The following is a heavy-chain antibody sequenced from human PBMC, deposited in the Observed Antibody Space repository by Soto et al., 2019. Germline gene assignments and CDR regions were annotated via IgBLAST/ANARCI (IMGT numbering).Heavy chain of an antibody. V-gene: IGHV1-18*04. CDR2: ISAYNGDT. J-gene: IGHJ4*02. CDR1: CYTFRSYG. Sequence: ASVKVSCKASCYTFRSYGIRWVRQAPGQGLEWVGWISAYNGDTHYAPKFQDRITLTTETSTDTAYMELRSLRLDDTSVYSCARDWSRYYDNSGLSWFYRGQGSLGTASS. CDR3: ARDWSRYYDNSGLSWFY. D-gene: IGHD3-22*01.